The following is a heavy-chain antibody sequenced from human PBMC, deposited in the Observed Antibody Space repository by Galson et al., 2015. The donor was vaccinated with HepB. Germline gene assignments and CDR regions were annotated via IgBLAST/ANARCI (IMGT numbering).Heavy chain of an antibody. CDR2: MNPNSGNT. V-gene: IGHV1-8*01. CDR3: ARVESDIVVVPAAPYYYYYYYMDV. CDR1: GYTFISYD. J-gene: IGHJ6*03. Sequence: SVKVSCKASGYTFISYDINWVRQATGQGLEWMGWMNPNSGNTGYAQKFQGRVTMTRNTSISTAYMELSSLRSEDTAVYYCARVESDIVVVPAAPYYYYYYYMDVWGKGTTVTVSS. D-gene: IGHD2-2*01.